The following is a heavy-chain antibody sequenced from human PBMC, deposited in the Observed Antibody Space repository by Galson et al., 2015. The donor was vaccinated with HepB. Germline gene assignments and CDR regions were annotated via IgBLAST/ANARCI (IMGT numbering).Heavy chain of an antibody. J-gene: IGHJ3*02. Sequence: SLRLSCAASGFTFSSYGMHWVRQAPGKGLEWVAVISYDGSNKYYADSVKGRFTISRDDSKNTLYLQMNSLRAEDTAVYYCARGPGVDRIFGVVRDAFDIWGQGTMVTVSS. CDR1: GFTFSSYG. V-gene: IGHV3-30*03. D-gene: IGHD3-3*01. CDR2: ISYDGSNK. CDR3: ARGPGVDRIFGVVRDAFDI.